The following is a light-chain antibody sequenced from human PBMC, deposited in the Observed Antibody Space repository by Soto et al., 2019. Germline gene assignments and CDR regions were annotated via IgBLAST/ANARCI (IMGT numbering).Light chain of an antibody. J-gene: IGKJ1*01. V-gene: IGKV3-15*01. CDR2: GAS. CDR3: QQSYSTPRT. Sequence: EIVLTQSPATLSLSPGEIATLSFRASQSVSSYSALYQQKPGQAPRLLIYGASTRATGIPARFSGSGSGTEFTLTISSLQSEDFATYYCQQSYSTPRTFGQGTKVDIK. CDR1: QSVSSY.